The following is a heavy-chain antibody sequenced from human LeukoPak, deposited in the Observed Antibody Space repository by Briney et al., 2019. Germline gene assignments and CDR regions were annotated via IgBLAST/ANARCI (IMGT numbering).Heavy chain of an antibody. J-gene: IGHJ4*02. D-gene: IGHD2-15*01. V-gene: IGHV1-2*02. CDR3: PRRLGLIWVPSPTGQFDY. Sequence: ASVKVSCKASGYTFILYHIHWVRQAPGQGPEWMGWINPNSGDTNYAQKFQGRVTMTRDTSIRTAYMEMSGLRSDDTATYYCPRRLGLIWVPSPTGQFDYWGQGTLVTVFS. CDR2: INPNSGDT. CDR1: GYTFILYH.